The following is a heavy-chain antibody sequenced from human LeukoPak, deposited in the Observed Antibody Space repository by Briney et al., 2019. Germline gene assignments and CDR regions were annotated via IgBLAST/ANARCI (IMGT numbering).Heavy chain of an antibody. Sequence: PSETLSLTCTVSGGSMSSGDYYWSWIHQPLGKGLEWIGYIYYSGSTYYNPSLKSRVTISVDTSKNQFSLKLSSVTAADTAVYYCARGRGDFGVPDAFDIWGQGTMVTVSS. CDR1: GGSMSSGDYY. CDR3: ARGRGDFGVPDAFDI. CDR2: IYYSGST. V-gene: IGHV4-30-4*01. D-gene: IGHD2-21*02. J-gene: IGHJ3*02.